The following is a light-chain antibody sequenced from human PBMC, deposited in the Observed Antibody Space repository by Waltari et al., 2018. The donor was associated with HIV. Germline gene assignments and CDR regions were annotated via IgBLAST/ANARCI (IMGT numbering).Light chain of an antibody. J-gene: IGKJ2*01. CDR3: MQALQTPYT. V-gene: IGKV2-28*01. CDR2: LGS. Sequence: DIVMTQSPLSLPVTPGEPASISCRSSQSLLHSNGYNYLDWYLQKPVQSPQLLIYLGSNRASGVPDRFSGSGSGTDFTLKISRVEAEDVGVYYCMQALQTPYTFGQGT. CDR1: QSLLHSNGYNY.